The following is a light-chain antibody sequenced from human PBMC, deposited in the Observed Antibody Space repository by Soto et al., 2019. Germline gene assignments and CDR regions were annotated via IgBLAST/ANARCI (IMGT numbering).Light chain of an antibody. J-gene: IGLJ1*01. CDR1: GSDVGGYEY. CDR3: ASYTSTYTYV. CDR2: EVS. V-gene: IGLV2-14*01. Sequence: ALTQPASVSGSPGQSITISCTGTGSDVGGYEYVSWYQQHPGKVPKLMIYEVSDRPSGVSTRFSGSKSGNTASLTISGLQAEDEADYYCASYTSTYTYVFGSGTKVTVL.